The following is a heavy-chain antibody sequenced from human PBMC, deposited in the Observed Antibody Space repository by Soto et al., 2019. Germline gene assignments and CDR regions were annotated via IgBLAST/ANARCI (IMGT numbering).Heavy chain of an antibody. J-gene: IGHJ4*02. V-gene: IGHV4-34*01. Sequence: SETLSLTCAVYGGSFSGYYWSWIRQPPGKGLEWIGEINHSGSTNYNPSLKSRVTISVDTSKNQFSLKLSSVTAADTAVYYCARGAGYYDFWSGYYNGFDYWGQGTLVTVSS. CDR3: ARGAGYYDFWSGYYNGFDY. D-gene: IGHD3-3*01. CDR2: INHSGST. CDR1: GGSFSGYY.